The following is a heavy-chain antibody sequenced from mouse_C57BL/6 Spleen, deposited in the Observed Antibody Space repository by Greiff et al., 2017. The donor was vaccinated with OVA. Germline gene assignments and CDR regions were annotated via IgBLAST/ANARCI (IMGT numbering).Heavy chain of an antibody. CDR2: INPNNGGT. J-gene: IGHJ4*01. D-gene: IGHD2-3*01. CDR1: GYTFTDYY. Sequence: EVKLQQSGPELVKPGASVKISCKASGYTFTDYYMNWVKQSHGKSLEWIGDINPNNGGTSYNQKFKGKATLTVDKSSSTAYMELRSLTSEDSAVYYCARRDDGYAMDYWGQGTSGTVSS. CDR3: ARRDDGYAMDY. V-gene: IGHV1-26*01.